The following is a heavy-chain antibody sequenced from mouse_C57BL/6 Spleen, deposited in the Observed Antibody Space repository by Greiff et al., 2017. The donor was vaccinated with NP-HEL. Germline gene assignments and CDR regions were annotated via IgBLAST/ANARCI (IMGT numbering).Heavy chain of an antibody. V-gene: IGHV1-69*01. CDR1: GYTFTSYW. Sequence: VQLQQPGAELVMPGASVKLSCKASGYTFTSYWMHWVKQRPGQGLEWIGEIDPSDSYTNYNQKFKGKSTLTVDKSSSTAYMQLSSLTSEDSAVYYCARSGGYYGSTYWYFDVWGTGTTVTVSS. CDR2: IDPSDSYT. J-gene: IGHJ1*03. D-gene: IGHD1-1*01. CDR3: ARSGGYYGSTYWYFDV.